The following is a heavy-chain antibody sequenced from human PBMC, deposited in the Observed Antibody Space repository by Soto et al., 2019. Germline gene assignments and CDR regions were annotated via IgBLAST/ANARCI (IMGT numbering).Heavy chain of an antibody. V-gene: IGHV3-23*01. D-gene: IGHD3-16*01. Sequence: GGSLRLSCAASGFTFSSYAMSWVRQAPGKGLEWVSTISGSGGSTYYADSVKGRFTISRDSSRNTLYLQMNSLRAEDTALYYWAKGGRSSLYYFACGGQGPLVTVSP. J-gene: IGHJ4*02. CDR1: GFTFSSYA. CDR3: AKGGRSSLYYFAC. CDR2: ISGSGGST.